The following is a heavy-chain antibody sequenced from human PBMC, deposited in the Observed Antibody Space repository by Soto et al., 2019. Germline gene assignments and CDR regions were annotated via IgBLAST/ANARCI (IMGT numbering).Heavy chain of an antibody. CDR2: INAGNGNT. V-gene: IGHV1-3*01. CDR1: GYTFTSYA. Sequence: QVQLVQSGAEVKKPGASVKVSCKASGYTFTSYAMHWVRQAPGQRLEWMGWINAGNGNTKYSQKFQGRVTITRDTSASTAYMELSSLRSEDTAVYYCARDRDYGDYLNFDYWGQGTLVTVSS. CDR3: ARDRDYGDYLNFDY. D-gene: IGHD4-17*01. J-gene: IGHJ4*02.